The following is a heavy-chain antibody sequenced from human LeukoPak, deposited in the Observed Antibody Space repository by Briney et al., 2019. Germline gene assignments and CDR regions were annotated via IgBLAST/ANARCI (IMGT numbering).Heavy chain of an antibody. J-gene: IGHJ4*02. D-gene: IGHD2-8*01. Sequence: GGSLRLSCEASGFTFSSYWMSWVRQAPGKGLEWVANIKKDGSDKYYVDSVKGRFTISRDNTKSSLFLQMNSLRAEDTAVYYCATDPAGVGSESYWGQGTLVTVSS. CDR1: GFTFSSYW. CDR2: IKKDGSDK. CDR3: ATDPAGVGSESY. V-gene: IGHV3-7*01.